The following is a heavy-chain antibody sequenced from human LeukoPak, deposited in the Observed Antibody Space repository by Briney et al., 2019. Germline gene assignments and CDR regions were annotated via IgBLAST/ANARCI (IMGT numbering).Heavy chain of an antibody. V-gene: IGHV3-73*01. CDR3: TRDADYVWGSYR. Sequence: GGSLRLSCAASGFTFSSYVMSWVRQASGKGLEWVGRIRSKANSYATAYAASVKGRFTISRDDSKNAAYLQMNSLKTEDTAVYYCTRDADYVWGSYRWGQGTLVTVSS. D-gene: IGHD3-16*02. CDR2: IRSKANSYAT. CDR1: GFTFSSYV. J-gene: IGHJ4*02.